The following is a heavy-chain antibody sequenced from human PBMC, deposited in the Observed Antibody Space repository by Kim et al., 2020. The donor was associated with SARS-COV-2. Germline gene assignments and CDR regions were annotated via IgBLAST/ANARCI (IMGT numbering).Heavy chain of an antibody. J-gene: IGHJ4*02. CDR3: ARSIAFYYYGSGSFDY. V-gene: IGHV4-30-2*05. D-gene: IGHD3-10*01. Sequence: PPLRSRVTISVDPSKNQFSLKLSSVTAADTAVYYCARSIAFYYYGSGSFDYWGQGTLVTVSS.